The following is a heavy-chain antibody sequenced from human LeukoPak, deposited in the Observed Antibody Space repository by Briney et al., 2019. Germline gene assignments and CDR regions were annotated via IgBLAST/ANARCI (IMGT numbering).Heavy chain of an antibody. CDR2: FDPEDGET. CDR3: ATSVAALWYYYGMDV. Sequence: ASVKVSCRVSGYTLTELSMHWVRQAPGKGLEWMGGFDPEDGETIYAQKFQGRVTMTEDTSTDTAYMELSSLRSEDTAVYYCATSVAALWYYYGMDVWGQGTTVTVSS. V-gene: IGHV1-24*01. J-gene: IGHJ6*02. D-gene: IGHD6-19*01. CDR1: GYTLTELS.